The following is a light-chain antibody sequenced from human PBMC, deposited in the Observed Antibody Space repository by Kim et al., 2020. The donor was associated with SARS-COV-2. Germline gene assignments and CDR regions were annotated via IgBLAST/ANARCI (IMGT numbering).Light chain of an antibody. CDR2: AAS. V-gene: IGKV3-20*01. CDR3: QQYGRAPDT. CDR1: QTVASDY. J-gene: IGKJ2*01. Sequence: EIVLTQSPGTLSLSPGERATLSCRASQTVASDYLAWFQQKPGQGTRLLIYAASNRATGIADRFSGSGSGTDFTLTISRLEPEDFAVYYCQQYGRAPDTFGQGTKLEI.